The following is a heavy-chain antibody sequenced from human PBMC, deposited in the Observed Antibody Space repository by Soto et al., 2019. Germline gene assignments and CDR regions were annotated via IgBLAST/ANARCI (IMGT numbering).Heavy chain of an antibody. CDR2: IYSSGST. Sequence: SETLSLTCTVSGGSMSRYDWNWIRQPAGRGLEWIGRIYSSGSTSYNPSLNGRVTMLVDTSKNEFSLTLTSVTAADTAVYYCAGIGEDIYYGMDVWGQGTTVTVSS. CDR1: GGSMSRYD. V-gene: IGHV4-4*07. J-gene: IGHJ6*02. CDR3: AGIGEDIYYGMDV. D-gene: IGHD2-15*01.